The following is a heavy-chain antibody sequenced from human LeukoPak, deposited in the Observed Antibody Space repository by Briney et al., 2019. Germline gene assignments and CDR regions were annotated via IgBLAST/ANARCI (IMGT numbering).Heavy chain of an antibody. V-gene: IGHV4-38-2*01. J-gene: IGHJ5*02. CDR3: ARLCSTSCYLDP. D-gene: IGHD2-2*01. Sequence: PSETLSLTCAVSGGPISDYFWSWIRQPPGKGLEWIGSIYHSGSTYYNPSLKSRVTISVDTSKNQFSLKLSSVTAADTAVYYCARLCSTSCYLDPWGQGTLVTVSS. CDR2: IYHSGST. CDR1: GGPISDYF.